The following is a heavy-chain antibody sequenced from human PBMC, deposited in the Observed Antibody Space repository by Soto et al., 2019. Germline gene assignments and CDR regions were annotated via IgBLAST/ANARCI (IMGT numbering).Heavy chain of an antibody. Sequence: ASVKVSCKASGYTFTSYGISWVRQAPGQGLEWMGWISAYNGNTNYAQKLQGRVTMTTDTSTSTAYMELRSLRSDDTAVYYCAREPALYSSSWSTDYWGQGTLVTV. CDR1: GYTFTSYG. J-gene: IGHJ4*02. CDR2: ISAYNGNT. V-gene: IGHV1-18*01. CDR3: AREPALYSSSWSTDY. D-gene: IGHD6-13*01.